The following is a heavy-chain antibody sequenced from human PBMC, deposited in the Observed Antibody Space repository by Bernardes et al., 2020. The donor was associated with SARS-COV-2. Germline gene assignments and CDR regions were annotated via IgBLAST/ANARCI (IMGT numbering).Heavy chain of an antibody. CDR1: GGSIRSYY. CDR2: IYTSGST. D-gene: IGHD2-2*01. V-gene: IGHV4-4*07. CDR3: ARDQGVVVPAATQYYYYYYYMDV. J-gene: IGHJ6*03. Sequence: SETLTLTCTVSGGSIRSYYWSWIRQPAGQGLEWIGRIYTSGSTNYNPSLKSRVTMSVDTSKNQFSLKLSSVTAADTAVYYCARDQGVVVPAATQYYYYYYYMDVWGKGTTVTVSS.